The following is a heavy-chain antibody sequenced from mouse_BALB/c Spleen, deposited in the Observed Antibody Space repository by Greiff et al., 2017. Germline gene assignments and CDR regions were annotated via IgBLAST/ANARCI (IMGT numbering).Heavy chain of an antibody. CDR2: INPSTGYT. D-gene: IGHD2-4*01. Sequence: QVQLQQSGAELVKPGASVKMSCKASGYTFTSYWMHWVKQRPGQGLDWIGYINPSTGYTEYNQKFKDKATLTADKSSSTAYMQLSSLTSEDSAVYYCARSDDYGSWFAYWGQGTLVTVSA. J-gene: IGHJ3*01. V-gene: IGHV1S26*01. CDR1: GYTFTSYW. CDR3: ARSDDYGSWFAY.